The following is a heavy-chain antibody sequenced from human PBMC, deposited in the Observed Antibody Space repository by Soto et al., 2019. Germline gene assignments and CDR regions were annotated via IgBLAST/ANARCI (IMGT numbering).Heavy chain of an antibody. CDR3: ARAKTVKDSYCYYGMDV. D-gene: IGHD4-17*01. CDR1: GGTFSSYA. Sequence: QVQLVQSGAEVKKPGSSVKVSCKASGGTFSSYAISWVRQAPGQGLEWMGGIIPIFGKANYAQKFQGRVTITADESTSTAYMELSSLRSEDTAVYYCARAKTVKDSYCYYGMDVWGQGTTVTVSS. J-gene: IGHJ6*02. V-gene: IGHV1-69*01. CDR2: IIPIFGKA.